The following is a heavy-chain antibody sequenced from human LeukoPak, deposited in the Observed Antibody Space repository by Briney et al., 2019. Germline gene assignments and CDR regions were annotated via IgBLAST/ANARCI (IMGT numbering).Heavy chain of an antibody. J-gene: IGHJ4*02. CDR1: GFTFSSYS. CDR2: ISSSSSTI. D-gene: IGHD5-18*01. Sequence: PGGSLGLSCAASGFTFSSYSMNWVRQAPGKGLEWISYISSSSSTIDYADSVKGRFTISRDNAKNSLYLQMNSLRAEDTAVYYCARGRGYNYGYSDYWGQGTLVTVSS. V-gene: IGHV3-48*04. CDR3: ARGRGYNYGYSDY.